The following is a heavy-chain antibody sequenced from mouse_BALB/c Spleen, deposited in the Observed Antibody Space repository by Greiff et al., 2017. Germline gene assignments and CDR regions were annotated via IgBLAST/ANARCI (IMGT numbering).Heavy chain of an antibody. D-gene: IGHD2-1*01. CDR2: ISSGSSTI. CDR3: ARWGGNYVYYYAMDY. V-gene: IGHV5-17*02. Sequence: EVKVEESGGGLVQPGGSRKLSCAASGFTFSSFGMHWVRQAPEKGLEWVAYISSGSSTIYYADTVKGRFTISRDNPKNTLFLQMTSLRSEDTAMYYCARWGGNYVYYYAMDYWGQGTSVTVSS. J-gene: IGHJ4*01. CDR1: GFTFSSFG.